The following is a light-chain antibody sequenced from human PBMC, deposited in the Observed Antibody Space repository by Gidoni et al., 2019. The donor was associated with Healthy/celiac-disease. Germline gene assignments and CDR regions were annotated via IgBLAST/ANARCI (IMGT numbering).Light chain of an antibody. V-gene: IGKV2-28*01. J-gene: IGKJ4*01. CDR3: MQALQTPRLT. CDR1: QSLLHSNGYNY. CDR2: LGS. Sequence: DIVLTQSPLSLPVTPGDPASISCRSSQSLLHSNGYNYWDWYLQKPGQSPQLLIYLGSNRASGVPDRFSGSGSGTDFTLKISRVEAEDVGVYYCMQALQTPRLTFGGGTKVEIK.